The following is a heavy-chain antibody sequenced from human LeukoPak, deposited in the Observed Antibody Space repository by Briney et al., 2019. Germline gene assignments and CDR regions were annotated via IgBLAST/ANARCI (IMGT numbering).Heavy chain of an antibody. V-gene: IGHV4-59*01. Sequence: PSETLSLTCTVSGGSISGYYWSWIRQPPGKGLEWIGYIYYSGSINYNSSLKSRVTISVDTSKNQFSLKLSSVTAADTAVYYCARAATVTSPFDYWGQGTLITVSS. CDR3: ARAATVTSPFDY. CDR1: GGSISGYY. CDR2: IYYSGSI. D-gene: IGHD4-17*01. J-gene: IGHJ4*02.